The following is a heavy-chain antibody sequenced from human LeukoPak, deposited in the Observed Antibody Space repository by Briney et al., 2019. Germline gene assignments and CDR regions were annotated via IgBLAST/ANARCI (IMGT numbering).Heavy chain of an antibody. CDR2: ISYDGSNK. Sequence: GGSLRLSCAASGFTFSSYAMHWVRQAPGKGLEWVAVISYDGSNKYYADSVKGRFTISRDNSKNTLYLQMNSLRAEDTAVYYCAKESGGLDYWGQGTLVTVSS. CDR1: GFTFSSYA. V-gene: IGHV3-30*04. J-gene: IGHJ4*02. CDR3: AKESGGLDY. D-gene: IGHD2-15*01.